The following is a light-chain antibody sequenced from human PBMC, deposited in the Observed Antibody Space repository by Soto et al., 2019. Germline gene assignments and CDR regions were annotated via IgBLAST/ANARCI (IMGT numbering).Light chain of an antibody. V-gene: IGLV2-14*01. CDR3: CSYTTSSTLV. CDR2: DVT. CDR1: SSDVGCYNY. Sequence: QSVLTQPASVSGSPGQSVTISCTGTSSDVGCYNYVSWYQQHPGTAPKLMLYDVTNRPSGVSNRFSGSKSGNTASLTISGLQADEEADYYCCSYTTSSTLVFGGGTKVTVL. J-gene: IGLJ2*01.